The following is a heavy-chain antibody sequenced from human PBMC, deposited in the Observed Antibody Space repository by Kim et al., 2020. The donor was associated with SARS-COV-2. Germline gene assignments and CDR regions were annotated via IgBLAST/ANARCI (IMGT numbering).Heavy chain of an antibody. CDR3: ARSGYSYGIGDYFDY. Sequence: SVKVSCKASGGTFSSYAISWVRQAPGQGLEWMGGIIPIFGTANYAQKFQGRVTITADESTSTAYMELSSLRSEDTAVYYCARSGYSYGIGDYFDYWGQGTLVTVSS. V-gene: IGHV1-69*13. CDR2: IIPIFGTA. CDR1: GGTFSSYA. D-gene: IGHD5-18*01. J-gene: IGHJ4*02.